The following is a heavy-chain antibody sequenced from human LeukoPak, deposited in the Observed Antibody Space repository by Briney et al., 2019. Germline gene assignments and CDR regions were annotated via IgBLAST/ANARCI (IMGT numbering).Heavy chain of an antibody. D-gene: IGHD3-22*01. CDR3: AKFVVVVITSHFDY. Sequence: GGSLRLSCAASGFTFSSYEMNWVRQAPGKGLEWVSAISGSGGSTYYADSVKGRFTISRDNSKNTLYLQMNSLRAEDTAVYYCAKFVVVVITSHFDYWGQGTLVTVSS. J-gene: IGHJ4*02. CDR2: ISGSGGST. V-gene: IGHV3-23*01. CDR1: GFTFSSYE.